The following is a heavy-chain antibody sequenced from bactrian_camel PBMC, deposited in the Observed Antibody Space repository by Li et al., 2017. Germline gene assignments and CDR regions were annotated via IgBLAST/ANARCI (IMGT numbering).Heavy chain of an antibody. J-gene: IGHJ4*01. CDR3: AADYPVAYPCTVIGAGEEYNY. CDR2: IYSGGNMR. CDR1: GYTSDRYC. D-gene: IGHD6*01. Sequence: HVQLVESGGGSVQAGGSLTLSCTASGYTSDRYCMGWFRQAPGKEREGVAAIYSGGNMRYYGDSVKGRFTISQDNGKNTLFLQMNNLKPEDTAMFYCAADYPVAYPCTVIGAGEEYNYWGQGTQVTVS. V-gene: IGHV3S1*01.